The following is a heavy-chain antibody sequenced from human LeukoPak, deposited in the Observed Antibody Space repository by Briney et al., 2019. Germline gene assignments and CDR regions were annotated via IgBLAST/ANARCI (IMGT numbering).Heavy chain of an antibody. CDR2: IYHSGST. Sequence: SETLSLTCAVYGGSFSGYYWGWIRQPPGKGLEWIGSIYHSGSTYYNPSLKSRVTISVDTSNNQFSLKLSSVTAADTAVYYCAREIGPIMDNWFDPWGQGTLVTVSS. V-gene: IGHV4-38-2*02. D-gene: IGHD3-16*01. J-gene: IGHJ5*02. CDR3: AREIGPIMDNWFDP. CDR1: GGSFSGYY.